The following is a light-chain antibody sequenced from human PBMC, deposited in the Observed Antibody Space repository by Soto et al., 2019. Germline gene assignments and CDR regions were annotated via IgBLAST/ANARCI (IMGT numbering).Light chain of an antibody. CDR1: QSVSSD. CDR3: QQYGSSPRIT. Sequence: EIVMTQSPATLSVSPGERATLSCRASQSVSSDLAWYHQKPGQAPRLLIYDVSNRATGIPARFSGSGSGTHFTLTISRLEPEDFALYYCQQYGSSPRITFGQGARLEIK. V-gene: IGKV3-20*01. CDR2: DVS. J-gene: IGKJ5*01.